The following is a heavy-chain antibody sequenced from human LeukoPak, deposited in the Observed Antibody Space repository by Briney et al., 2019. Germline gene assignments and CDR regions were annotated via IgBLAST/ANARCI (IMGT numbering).Heavy chain of an antibody. CDR3: ARDARGIAAAGPDY. CDR2: INTNTGNP. D-gene: IGHD6-13*01. Sequence: GASVKVSCTASGYTFTSYAMNWVRQAPGQGLEWMGWINTNTGNPTYAQGFTGRFVFSLDTSVSTAYLQISSLKAEDTAVYYCARDARGIAAAGPDYWGQGTLVTVSS. J-gene: IGHJ4*02. CDR1: GYTFTSYA. V-gene: IGHV7-4-1*02.